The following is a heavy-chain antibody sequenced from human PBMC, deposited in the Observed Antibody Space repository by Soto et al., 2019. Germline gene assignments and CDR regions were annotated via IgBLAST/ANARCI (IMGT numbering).Heavy chain of an antibody. CDR1: GGSISSGSYS. Sequence: SETLSLTCAVSGGSISSGSYSWGWIRQPPGKGLEWIGSIYYCGITYCNPSLKSRVAISVDTSKNQFSLKLSSVSAADTAIYYCARSNSGYYKWFDPWGQGTLVTVSS. CDR2: IYYCGIT. CDR3: ARSNSGYYKWFDP. J-gene: IGHJ5*02. D-gene: IGHD3-22*01. V-gene: IGHV4-39*01.